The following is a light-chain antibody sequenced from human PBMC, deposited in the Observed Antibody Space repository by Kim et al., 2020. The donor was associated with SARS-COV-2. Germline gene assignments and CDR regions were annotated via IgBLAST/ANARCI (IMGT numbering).Light chain of an antibody. CDR1: QNIHKW. CDR2: DAS. V-gene: IGKV1-5*01. CDR3: QQYNSYSALT. J-gene: IGKJ4*01. Sequence: DIQMTQSPSTLPASVGDRVTITCRASQNIHKWLAWHQQRPGKAPKLLIYDASSLESGVPSRFTGSGSGTEFTLTIDSLQPDDFAAYYCQQYNSYSALTFGGGTKVDIK.